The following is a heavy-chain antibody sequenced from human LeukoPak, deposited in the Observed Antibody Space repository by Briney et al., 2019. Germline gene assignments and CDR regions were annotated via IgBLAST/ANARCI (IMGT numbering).Heavy chain of an antibody. CDR3: ARGAFAGFGANYFDY. D-gene: IGHD1-26*01. CDR2: INPNSGGT. Sequence: GASVKVSCKASGYTFTGYYMHWVRQAPGQGLEWMGWINPNSGGTNYAQKFQGRVTMTRDTSISTAYMELSRLRSDDTAVYYCARGAFAGFGANYFDYWGQGTLVTVSS. V-gene: IGHV1-2*02. J-gene: IGHJ4*02. CDR1: GYTFTGYY.